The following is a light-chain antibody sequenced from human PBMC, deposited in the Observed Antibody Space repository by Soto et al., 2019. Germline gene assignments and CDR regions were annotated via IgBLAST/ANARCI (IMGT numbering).Light chain of an antibody. J-gene: IGKJ2*01. CDR3: QLYDNITYT. CDR1: QDISNY. CDR2: DAS. Sequence: DIQMTQSPSSLSASVGDRVTITCQASQDISNYLNWYQQKPGKAPKLLIYDASNWATGVPSRFSGGGSGTDFPCTIRSMKCEDTAPHDCQLYDNITYTSGPGNKMDIK. V-gene: IGKV1-33*01.